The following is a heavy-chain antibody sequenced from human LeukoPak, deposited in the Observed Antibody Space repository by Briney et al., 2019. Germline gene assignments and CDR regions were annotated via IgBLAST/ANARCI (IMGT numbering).Heavy chain of an antibody. CDR2: VNPSGGST. Sequence: ASVKVSCKASGGSFSNYIVTWLRLAPGQGLEWMGIVNPSGGSTSYAQKFQGRVTMTRDMSTSTVYMELSSLRSEDTAVYYCARDRYYVGAFDIWGQGTMVTVSS. CDR3: ARDRYYVGAFDI. CDR1: GGSFSNYI. V-gene: IGHV1-46*01. J-gene: IGHJ3*02. D-gene: IGHD3-10*02.